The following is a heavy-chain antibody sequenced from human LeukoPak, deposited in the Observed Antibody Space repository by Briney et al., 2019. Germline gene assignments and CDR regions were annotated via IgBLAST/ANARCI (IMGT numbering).Heavy chain of an antibody. CDR3: ARHVLSNRSFDT. Sequence: SETLSLTCTVSGGSISSYYWSWIRQPPGKGLEWIGNIFHDGSTYFNPSLKSRVSLSVDTSKRYFSLKLTSVTAADTSVYHCARHVLSNRSFDTWGQGTLVSVSS. V-gene: IGHV4-59*04. CDR1: GGSISSYY. D-gene: IGHD4/OR15-4a*01. J-gene: IGHJ5*02. CDR2: IFHDGST.